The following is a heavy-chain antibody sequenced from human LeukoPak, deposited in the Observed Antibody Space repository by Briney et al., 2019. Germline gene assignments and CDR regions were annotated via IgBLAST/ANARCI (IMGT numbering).Heavy chain of an antibody. CDR1: GFTFSDHY. V-gene: IGHV3-72*01. D-gene: IGHD3-3*01. Sequence: PGGSLRLSCAASGFTFSDHYMDWVRQAPGKGLEWVGRTRNKANGYTTEYAASVKGRFTISRDDSKNSLYLQMNSLKTEDTAVYYCASPPIYDFWSGYYLHWGQGTLVTVSS. CDR3: ASPPIYDFWSGYYLH. CDR2: TRNKANGYTT. J-gene: IGHJ4*02.